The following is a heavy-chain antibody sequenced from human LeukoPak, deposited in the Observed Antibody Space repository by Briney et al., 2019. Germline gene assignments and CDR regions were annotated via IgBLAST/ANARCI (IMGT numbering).Heavy chain of an antibody. Sequence: GGSLRLSCAASGFSFSSYWMSWVRQAPGKGLKWVANIKKDGSEKYYVDSVKGRFTISRDNAKTSLYLQMNTLRAEDTAVYYCARAGSPLLDYWGQGTLVTVSS. J-gene: IGHJ4*02. CDR2: IKKDGSEK. CDR3: ARAGSPLLDY. D-gene: IGHD1-26*01. CDR1: GFSFSSYW. V-gene: IGHV3-7*04.